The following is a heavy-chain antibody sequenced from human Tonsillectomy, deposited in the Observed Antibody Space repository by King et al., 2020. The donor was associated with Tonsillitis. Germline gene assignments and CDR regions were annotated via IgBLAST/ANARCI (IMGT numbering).Heavy chain of an antibody. CDR1: GFTFSYFW. D-gene: IGHD4/OR15-4a*01. Sequence: VQLVESGGGLVKSGGSLRLSCAASGFTFSYFWMSWVRQAPGKGLEWFGRIRGKPDGGTSDYAAPVKGRFTISRDDSKNTLYLQMTSLKTDDTALYYCTTLGLTALHAFDFWGQGTMVTVSS. CDR2: IRGKPDGGTS. V-gene: IGHV3-15*01. CDR3: TTLGLTALHAFDF. J-gene: IGHJ3*01.